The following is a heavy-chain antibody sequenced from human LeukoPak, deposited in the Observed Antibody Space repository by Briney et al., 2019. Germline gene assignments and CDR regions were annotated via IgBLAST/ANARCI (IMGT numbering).Heavy chain of an antibody. D-gene: IGHD2-2*01. Sequence: PGGSLRLSCAASGFTFDRYNMIWVRQAPGEGLEWVSSISSGSSYIYYADSVRGRFTISRDSAKNSLYLQMNSLRAEDTAVYYCARDKTFCSSPSCDADYWGQGTLVTVSS. CDR3: ARDKTFCSSPSCDADY. CDR1: GFTFDRYN. V-gene: IGHV3-21*01. J-gene: IGHJ4*02. CDR2: ISSGSSYI.